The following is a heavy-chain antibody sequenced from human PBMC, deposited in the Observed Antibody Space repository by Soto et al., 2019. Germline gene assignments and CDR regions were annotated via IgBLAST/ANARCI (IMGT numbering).Heavy chain of an antibody. CDR2: ISPYNGKT. CDR3: ARVDDYVWGSFRP. CDR1: GYTFTTHG. Sequence: QVQLVQSGAEVKEPGASVRVSCKASGYTFTTHGISWVRQAPGQGLEWMGWISPYNGKTTYAHKVQGRVTMTTDTSTSTAYMELRGLRADDTAVDYCARVDDYVWGSFRPWGQGPQVTVSS. J-gene: IGHJ4*02. D-gene: IGHD3-16*02. V-gene: IGHV1-18*04.